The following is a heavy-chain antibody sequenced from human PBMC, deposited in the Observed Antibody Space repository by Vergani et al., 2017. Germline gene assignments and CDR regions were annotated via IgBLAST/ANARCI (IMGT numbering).Heavy chain of an antibody. CDR3: ARWGDTRGGLGYFDY. CDR2: IWYDGSNK. V-gene: IGHV3-33*01. D-gene: IGHD3-16*01. Sequence: QVQLVESGGGVVQPGGSLRLSCAASGFTFSSYGMHWVRQAPGKGLEWVAVIWYDGSNKYYADSVKGRFTISRDNSKNTLYLQMNSLRAEDTAVYYCARWGDTRGGLGYFDYWGQGTLVTVSS. CDR1: GFTFSSYG. J-gene: IGHJ4*02.